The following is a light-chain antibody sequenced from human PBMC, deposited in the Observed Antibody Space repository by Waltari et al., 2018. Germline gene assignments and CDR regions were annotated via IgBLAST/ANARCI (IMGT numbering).Light chain of an antibody. CDR3: QSADTNFANHVL. Sequence: SYGLTQPPSVSVSPGQTARITCSGDSLPRLYYYWYQQKAGQAPVLLIYKDSERPSGIPERFSGSSSGTTATLTISGVQAEDEADYFCQSADTNFANHVLFGGGTQLTVL. V-gene: IGLV3-25*03. CDR1: SLPRLY. CDR2: KDS. J-gene: IGLJ2*01.